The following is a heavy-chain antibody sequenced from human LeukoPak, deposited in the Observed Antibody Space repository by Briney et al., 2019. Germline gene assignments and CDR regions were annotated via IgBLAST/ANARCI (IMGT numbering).Heavy chain of an antibody. CDR1: GGSFSDYY. CDR3: ARRRRWLQSHFDY. V-gene: IGHV4-34*01. Sequence: SETLSLTCAVYGGSFSDYYWSWIRQPPGKGLEWIGEINHSGSTNYNPSLKSRVTISVDTSKNQFSLKLSSVTAADTAVYYCARRRRWLQSHFDYWGQGTLVTVSS. J-gene: IGHJ4*02. D-gene: IGHD5-24*01. CDR2: INHSGST.